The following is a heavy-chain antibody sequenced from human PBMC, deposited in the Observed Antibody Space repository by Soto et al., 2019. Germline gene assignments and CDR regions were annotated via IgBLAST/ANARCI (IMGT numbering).Heavy chain of an antibody. CDR1: GYSFISYW. Sequence: GESLKISCKASGYSFISYWIGWVRQTPGKGLEWMGIIYPGDSDTRYSPSFQGQVTSSADKFSNSAFLHWGGLKASDTAIYYCARLSQHCRSPSCYFESWGQGTLVTVSS. D-gene: IGHD2-2*01. CDR3: ARLSQHCRSPSCYFES. J-gene: IGHJ4*02. V-gene: IGHV5-51*01. CDR2: IYPGDSDT.